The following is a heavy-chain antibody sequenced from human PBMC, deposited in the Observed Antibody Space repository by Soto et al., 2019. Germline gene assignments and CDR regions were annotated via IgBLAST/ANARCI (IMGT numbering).Heavy chain of an antibody. CDR2: ISAYNGNT. CDR3: ASVAVRGVIRYGMDV. Sequence: GASVKVSCKASGYTFTSYGISWVRQAPGQGLEWMGWISAYNGNTNYAQKLQGRVTMTTDTSTSTAYMELRSLRSDDTAVYYCASVAVRGVIRYGMDVWGQGTTVTVSS. CDR1: GYTFTSYG. J-gene: IGHJ6*02. V-gene: IGHV1-18*01. D-gene: IGHD3-10*01.